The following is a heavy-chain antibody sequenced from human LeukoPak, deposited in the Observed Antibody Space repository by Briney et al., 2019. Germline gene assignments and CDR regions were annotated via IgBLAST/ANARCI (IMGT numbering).Heavy chain of an antibody. D-gene: IGHD4-17*01. J-gene: IGHJ4*02. V-gene: IGHV3-30-3*01. CDR3: AKDDPYGDNRLDY. CDR1: GFTFSSYA. CDR2: ISYDGSNK. Sequence: GGSLRLSCAASGFTFSSYAMHWVRQAPGKGLEWVAVISYDGSNKYYADSVKGRFTISRDNSKNTLYLQMNSLRAEDTAVYYCAKDDPYGDNRLDYWGQGTLVTVSS.